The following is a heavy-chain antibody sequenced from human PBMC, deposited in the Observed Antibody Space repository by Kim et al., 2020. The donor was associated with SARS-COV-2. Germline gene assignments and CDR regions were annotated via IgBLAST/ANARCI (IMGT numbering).Heavy chain of an antibody. J-gene: IGHJ4*02. V-gene: IGHV3-15*01. D-gene: IGHD3-10*01. CDR3: TTGLRGSGSYI. Sequence: DHAAPGKGRFSVSRDDSKNTVYLQMDSLKTEDTAVYYCTTGLRGSGSYIWGQGTLVTVSS.